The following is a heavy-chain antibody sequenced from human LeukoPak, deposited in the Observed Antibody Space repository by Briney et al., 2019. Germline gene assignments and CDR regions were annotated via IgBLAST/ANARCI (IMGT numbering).Heavy chain of an antibody. CDR2: ISGSGGST. CDR1: GFTFSSYG. D-gene: IGHD3-22*01. J-gene: IGHJ5*02. V-gene: IGHV3-23*01. Sequence: PGGSLRLSCAASGFTFSSYGVSWVRQAPGKGLEWVSAISGSGGSTYYADSVKGRFTISRDNSKNTLYLQMNSLRAEDTAVYYCANEGNYYDSSGYPNWFDPWGQGTLVTVSS. CDR3: ANEGNYYDSSGYPNWFDP.